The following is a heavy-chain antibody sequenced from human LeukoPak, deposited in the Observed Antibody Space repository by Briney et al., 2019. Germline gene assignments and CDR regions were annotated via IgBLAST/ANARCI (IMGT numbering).Heavy chain of an antibody. CDR2: INHSGST. CDR3: AGSWEDSSSWAFDY. J-gene: IGHJ4*02. V-gene: IGHV4-34*01. Sequence: TSETLSLTCAVYGGSFSGYYWSWIRQPPGKGLEWIGEINHSGSTNYNPSLKSRVTISVDTSKNHFYLKVNSVTAADTAVYYCAGSWEDSSSWAFDYWGQGTLVTVSS. D-gene: IGHD6-13*01. CDR1: GGSFSGYY.